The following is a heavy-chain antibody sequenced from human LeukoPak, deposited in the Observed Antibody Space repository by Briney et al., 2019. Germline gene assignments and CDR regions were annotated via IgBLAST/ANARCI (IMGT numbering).Heavy chain of an antibody. CDR1: GXTVSSNY. D-gene: IGHD3-10*01. CDR3: ATYGSSDY. Sequence: GGSLRLSCAVSGXTVSSNYMSWVRQAPGKGLEWVSVIYSGGNTYYADSVKGRFTISRDNSKNTLYLQMNSLRAEDTAVYYCATYGSSDYWGQGALVTVSS. V-gene: IGHV3-53*01. J-gene: IGHJ4*02. CDR2: IYSGGNT.